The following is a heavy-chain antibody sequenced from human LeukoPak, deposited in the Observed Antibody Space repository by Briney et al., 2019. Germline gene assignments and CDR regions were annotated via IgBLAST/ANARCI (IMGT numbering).Heavy chain of an antibody. V-gene: IGHV3-7*01. CDR3: ARDGPASIAAAGTGYYYYGMDV. J-gene: IGHJ6*02. CDR1: GFTFGSYW. CDR2: IKQDGSEK. Sequence: PGGSLRLSCAASGFTFGSYWMSWVRQAPGKGLEWVANIKQDGSEKYYVDFVKGRFTISRDNAKNSLYLQMNSLRAEDTAVYYCARDGPASIAAAGTGYYYYGMDVWGQGTTVTVSS. D-gene: IGHD6-13*01.